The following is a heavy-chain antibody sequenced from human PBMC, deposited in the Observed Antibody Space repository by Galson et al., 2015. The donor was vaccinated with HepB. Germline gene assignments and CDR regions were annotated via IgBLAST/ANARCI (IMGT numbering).Heavy chain of an antibody. CDR3: ARDDHIVGANPDY. Sequence: SVKVSCKAVGYTFDTYGISWVRQAPGQGLEWMGWIRVSNGNTTYAPKFQDRVTMTADRGTRTAYMEMTSLRSEDTAVYYCARDDHIVGANPDYWGQGTLLIVSS. J-gene: IGHJ4*02. CDR2: IRVSNGNT. CDR1: GYTFDTYG. V-gene: IGHV1-18*01. D-gene: IGHD1-26*01.